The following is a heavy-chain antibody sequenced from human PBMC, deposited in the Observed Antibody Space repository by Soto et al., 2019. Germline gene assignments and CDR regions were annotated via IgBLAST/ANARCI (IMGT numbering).Heavy chain of an antibody. CDR2: IIPIFGTA. Sequence: QVQLVQSGAEVKKPGSSVKVSCKASGGTFSSYAISWVRQAPGQGLEWMGGIIPIFGTANYAQKFQGRVTITADESTSTAYMDLSSLRSEDTAVYYCARVPLAYCGGDCYHWYFDLWGRGTLVTVSS. CDR1: GGTFSSYA. J-gene: IGHJ2*01. D-gene: IGHD2-21*02. V-gene: IGHV1-69*01. CDR3: ARVPLAYCGGDCYHWYFDL.